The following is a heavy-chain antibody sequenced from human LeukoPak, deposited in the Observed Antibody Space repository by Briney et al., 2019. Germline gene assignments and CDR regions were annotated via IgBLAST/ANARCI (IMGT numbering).Heavy chain of an antibody. D-gene: IGHD2-21*02. Sequence: GGSLRLSCAASGFNVSSKYMNWVRQAPGKGLEWVSVIGGGPGNTYYTDSVKGRFTISRDNSKNTLYLHLNSLRAEDTAVYYCAKGKGPTANWYFDVWGRGTLVTVSS. CDR1: GFNVSSKY. J-gene: IGHJ2*01. V-gene: IGHV3-23*01. CDR2: IGGGPGNT. CDR3: AKGKGPTANWYFDV.